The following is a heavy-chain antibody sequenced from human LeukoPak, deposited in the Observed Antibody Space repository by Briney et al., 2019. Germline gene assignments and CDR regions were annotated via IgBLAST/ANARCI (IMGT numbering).Heavy chain of an antibody. CDR1: GGTFSSYA. CDR3: AREGMSAMIVVAFFDY. Sequence: SVKVSCKASGGTFSSYAISWVRQAPGQGLEWMGGIIPIFGTANYAQKFQGRVTITADESTSTAYMELSSLRSEDTAVYYCAREGMSAMIVVAFFDYWGQGTLVTVSS. D-gene: IGHD3-22*01. CDR2: IIPIFGTA. J-gene: IGHJ4*02. V-gene: IGHV1-69*01.